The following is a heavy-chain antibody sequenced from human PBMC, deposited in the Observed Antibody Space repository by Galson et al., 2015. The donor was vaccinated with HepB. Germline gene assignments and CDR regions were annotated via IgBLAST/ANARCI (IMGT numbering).Heavy chain of an antibody. CDR1: EFTFSNYG. Sequence: SLRLSCAASEFTFSNYGMHWVRQASGKGLEWVVVISYDGSNKYYADSVKGRFTVSRDNSKNTLYLQMNSLRAEDTALYYCAKDPYLYSALAGTMAGFDYWGQGTLVTVSS. CDR2: ISYDGSNK. D-gene: IGHD6-19*01. CDR3: AKDPYLYSALAGTMAGFDY. V-gene: IGHV3-30*18. J-gene: IGHJ4*02.